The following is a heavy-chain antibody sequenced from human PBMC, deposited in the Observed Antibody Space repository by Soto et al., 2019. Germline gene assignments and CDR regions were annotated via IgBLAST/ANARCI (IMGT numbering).Heavy chain of an antibody. CDR2: ISAYNGNT. CDR1: GYTFTSYG. J-gene: IGHJ4*02. Sequence: ASVKVSCKASGYTFTSYGISWVRQAPGQGLEWMGWISAYNGNTNYAQKLQGRVTMTTDTSTSTAYMELRSLRSDDTAVYYCARDLYAVYTMVRGVILSDYWGQGTLVTVSS. D-gene: IGHD3-10*01. V-gene: IGHV1-18*01. CDR3: ARDLYAVYTMVRGVILSDY.